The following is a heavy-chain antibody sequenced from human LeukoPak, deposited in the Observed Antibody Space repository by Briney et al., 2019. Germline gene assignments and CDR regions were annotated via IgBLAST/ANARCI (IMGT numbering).Heavy chain of an antibody. CDR1: GYTFTXYY. V-gene: IGHV1-58*02. Sequence: VKVSCKAAGYTFTXYYMHWVRQAPGQRLEGRGWMVVSSGNTNYAQKFQERVTITRDMSTSTAYMELSSLRSEDTAVYYCALGTDYYYYGMDVCGQGTTVTVSS. D-gene: IGHD7-27*01. J-gene: IGHJ6*02. CDR3: ALGTDYYYYGMDV. CDR2: MVVSSGNT.